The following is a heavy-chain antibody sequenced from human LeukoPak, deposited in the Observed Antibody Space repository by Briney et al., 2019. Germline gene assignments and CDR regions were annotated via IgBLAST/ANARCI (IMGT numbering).Heavy chain of an antibody. Sequence: SETLSLTCTVSGYSISSGYYWGWIRQPPGKGLEWIGSIYHSGSTYSNPSLTTPVTISVDTSKNQCSLKLSSVTAADTAEYYCARVRGDGYNPSYWGQGPLVTVSS. V-gene: IGHV4-38-2*02. D-gene: IGHD5-24*01. CDR2: IYHSGST. CDR1: GYSISSGYY. J-gene: IGHJ4*02. CDR3: ARVRGDGYNPSY.